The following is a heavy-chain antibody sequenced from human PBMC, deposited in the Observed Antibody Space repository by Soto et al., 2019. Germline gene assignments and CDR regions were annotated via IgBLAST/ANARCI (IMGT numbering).Heavy chain of an antibody. CDR2: TYNRSKWYN. Sequence: PSQTLSLTCAISGDSVSSNSAAWNWIRQSPSRGLKWLGRTYNRSKWYNDYAESVKSRITINPDTSKNQFSLQLNSVTPEDTAVYYCARALIAAADDYFDYWGQGTLVTVSS. D-gene: IGHD6-13*01. V-gene: IGHV6-1*01. CDR3: ARALIAAADDYFDY. J-gene: IGHJ4*02. CDR1: GDSVSSNSAA.